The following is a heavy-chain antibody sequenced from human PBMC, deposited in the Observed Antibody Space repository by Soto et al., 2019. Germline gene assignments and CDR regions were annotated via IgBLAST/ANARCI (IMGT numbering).Heavy chain of an antibody. CDR2: IYYSGST. J-gene: IGHJ3*02. V-gene: IGHV4-31*03. CDR3: ARVHYDFWSGYRDPDAFDI. D-gene: IGHD3-3*01. CDR1: GGSISGGVYY. Sequence: SETLSLTCTVSGGSISGGVYYWSWIGHHPGKGLEWIGYIYYSGSTYYNPSLKSRVTISVDTSKNQFSLKLSSVTAADTAVYYCARVHYDFWSGYRDPDAFDIWGQGTMVTVSS.